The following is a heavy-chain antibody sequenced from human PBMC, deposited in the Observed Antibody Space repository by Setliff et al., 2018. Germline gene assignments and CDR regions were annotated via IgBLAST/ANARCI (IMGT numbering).Heavy chain of an antibody. CDR3: ARGYSGIYGRFDP. V-gene: IGHV4-59*02. CDR1: GGSVNSHY. D-gene: IGHD1-26*01. Sequence: SETLSLTCTVSGGSVNSHYWSWIRQPPGKGLEWIGFIFYSGDTKSNPSLKSRVAMSVDTSKNQFSLKLSSVTAADTAVYYCARGYSGIYGRFDPWGQGTLVTVSS. J-gene: IGHJ5*02. CDR2: IFYSGDT.